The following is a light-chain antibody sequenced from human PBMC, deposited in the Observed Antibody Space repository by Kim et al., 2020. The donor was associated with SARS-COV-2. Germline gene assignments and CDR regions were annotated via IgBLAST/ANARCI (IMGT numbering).Light chain of an antibody. CDR3: QQYNSYSPLT. CDR2: QAS. V-gene: IGKV1-5*03. CDR1: QSISTW. J-gene: IGKJ4*02. Sequence: DIQMTQSPSTLSASVGDRVTITCRASQSISTWLAWYQQKPGKAPKLLFYQASSLESGVPSRFSGSGSGTEFTLTISSLQPDDFATYYCQQYNSYSPLTFGGGTKVDIK.